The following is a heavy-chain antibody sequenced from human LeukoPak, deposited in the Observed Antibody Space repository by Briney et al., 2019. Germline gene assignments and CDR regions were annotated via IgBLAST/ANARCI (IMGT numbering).Heavy chain of an antibody. CDR3: AKRGFVIRVILVGFHKEAYYFDS. J-gene: IGHJ4*02. Sequence: GGSLRLSCAVSGITLSNYGMSWVRQAPGKGLEWVAGISGSGGSTNYADTVKGRFSISRDNPKNTLYLQMNSLRAEDTAVYFCAKRGFVIRVILVGFHKEAYYFDSWGQGALVTVSS. CDR2: ISGSGGST. CDR1: GITLSNYG. V-gene: IGHV3-23*01. D-gene: IGHD3-22*01.